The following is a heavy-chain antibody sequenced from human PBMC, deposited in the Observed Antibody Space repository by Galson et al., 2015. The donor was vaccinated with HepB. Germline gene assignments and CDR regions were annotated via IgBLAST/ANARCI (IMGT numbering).Heavy chain of an antibody. CDR3: AKHRGRAYSAHADFDH. CDR1: GYSFTSYW. V-gene: IGHV5-10-1*01. CDR2: IDPMDSYT. D-gene: IGHD5-18*01. Sequence: QSGAEVKKPGESLRISCKGSGYSFTSYWMTWVRQMPGKGLEWMGQIDPMDSYTNYSPSFQGHVTFSVDKSITTAYLQWSSLKASDTAIYYCAKHRGRAYSAHADFDHWGQGTLVTVSA. J-gene: IGHJ4*02.